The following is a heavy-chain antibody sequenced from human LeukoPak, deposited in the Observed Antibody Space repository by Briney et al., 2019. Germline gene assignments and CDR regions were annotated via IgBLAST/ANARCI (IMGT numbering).Heavy chain of an antibody. V-gene: IGHV3-64*01. D-gene: IGHD3-10*01. CDR3: ARGALELYYYGSGSYLYTYSFDY. CDR2: ISSNGGST. Sequence: GGSLRLSCAASGFTFSSYALHWVRQAPGKGLEYVSAISSNGGSTYYANSVKGRFTISIDNSKNTLYLQMGSLRAEDMAVYYCARGALELYYYGSGSYLYTYSFDYWGQGTLVTVSS. J-gene: IGHJ4*02. CDR1: GFTFSSYA.